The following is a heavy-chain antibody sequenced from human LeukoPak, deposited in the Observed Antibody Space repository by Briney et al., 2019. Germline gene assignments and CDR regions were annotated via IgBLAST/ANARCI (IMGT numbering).Heavy chain of an antibody. CDR2: INPSGGST. J-gene: IGHJ4*02. D-gene: IGHD6-19*01. Sequence: ASVKVSCKASGYTFTSYYMHWVRQAPGQGLEWLGIINPSGGSTTYAQKFQGRVTMTRDTSTSTVYMELSSLRSEDTAVYYCASPMGGSGWYSFDYGGQETLVTVSS. CDR1: GYTFTSYY. V-gene: IGHV1-46*01. CDR3: ASPMGGSGWYSFDY.